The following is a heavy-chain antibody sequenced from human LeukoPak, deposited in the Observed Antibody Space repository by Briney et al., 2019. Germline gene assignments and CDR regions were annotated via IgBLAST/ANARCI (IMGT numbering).Heavy chain of an antibody. CDR1: GFTFDDYA. J-gene: IGHJ4*02. CDR2: ISWNSGSI. D-gene: IGHD3-10*01. Sequence: GGSLRLSCAASGFTFDDYAMHWVRQAPGKGLEWVSGISWNSGSIGYADSVKGRFTISRDNAKSSLYLQMNSLRAEDTALYYCAKDNRGFGELLEYYFDYWGQGTLVTVSS. CDR3: AKDNRGFGELLEYYFDY. V-gene: IGHV3-9*01.